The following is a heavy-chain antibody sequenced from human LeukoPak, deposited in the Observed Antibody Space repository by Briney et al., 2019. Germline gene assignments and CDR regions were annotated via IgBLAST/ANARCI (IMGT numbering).Heavy chain of an antibody. V-gene: IGHV3-30*02. CDR3: AKDSHRGYSYGQHYYFDY. J-gene: IGHJ4*02. Sequence: PGGSLRLSCAASGFTFSSYGMHWVRQAPGKGLEWVAFIRYDGSNKNYADSVKGRFTISRDNSKNTLFLQMNSLRAEDTAMYYCAKDSHRGYSYGQHYYFDYWGQGTLVTVSS. CDR2: IRYDGSNK. CDR1: GFTFSSYG. D-gene: IGHD5-18*01.